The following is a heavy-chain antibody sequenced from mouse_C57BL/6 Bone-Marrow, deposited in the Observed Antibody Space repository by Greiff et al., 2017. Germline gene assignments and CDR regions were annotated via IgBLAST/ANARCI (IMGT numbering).Heavy chain of an antibody. CDR2: ISYDGSN. CDR3: ASRYGSNWYYLDY. J-gene: IGHJ2*01. CDR1: GYSITSGYY. Sequence: EVQLVESGPGLVKPSPSLSLSCSVTGYSITSGYYWNWIRQFPGNKLEWMGYISYDGSNNYNPSLKNRTSITRDTSKKRFFLKLNSVTTEDTATYYCASRYGSNWYYLDYWGQGTTLTVSS. D-gene: IGHD1-1*01. V-gene: IGHV3-6*01.